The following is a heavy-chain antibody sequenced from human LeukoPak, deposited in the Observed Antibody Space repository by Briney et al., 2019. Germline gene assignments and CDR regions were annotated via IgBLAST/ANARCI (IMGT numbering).Heavy chain of an antibody. CDR3: ARSYYDFWSGYPERYFDY. CDR1: GFTFSSYS. V-gene: IGHV3-21*01. D-gene: IGHD3-3*01. Sequence: GGSLRLSCAASGFTFSSYSMNWVRQAPGKGLEWVSSISSSSSYIYYADSVKGRFTISRDNAKNSLYLQMNSLRAEDTAVYYCARSYYDFWSGYPERYFDYWGQGTLVTVSS. J-gene: IGHJ4*02. CDR2: ISSSSSYI.